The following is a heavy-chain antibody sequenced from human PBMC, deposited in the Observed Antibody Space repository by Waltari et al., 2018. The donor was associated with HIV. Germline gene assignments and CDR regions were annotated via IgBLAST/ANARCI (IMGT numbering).Heavy chain of an antibody. CDR2: IGGSQGDT. V-gene: IGHV3-23*01. D-gene: IGHD3-3*01. Sequence: ELQLFESGGNLLHLWGSLRLSCKASGLTLSDYAMNWVRQAAGGGVEGVSVIGGSQGDTYYAEAVKGRFTIPRDISKSSSFGQRDRLRREDTATYYCANDGDLGVVNHWGQVTLVIVSS. J-gene: IGHJ5*02. CDR1: GLTLSDYA. CDR3: ANDGDLGVVNH.